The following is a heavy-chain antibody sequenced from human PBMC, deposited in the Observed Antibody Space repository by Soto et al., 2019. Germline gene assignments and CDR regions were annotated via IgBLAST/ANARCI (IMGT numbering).Heavy chain of an antibody. CDR3: ASREYSSSWGVPAEYFKH. V-gene: IGHV4-34*01. CDR2: INHSGST. D-gene: IGHD6-13*01. J-gene: IGHJ1*01. Sequence: PSETLSLTCAVYGGSFSGYYWSWIRQPPGKGLEWIGEINHSGSTNYNPSLKSRVTISVDTSKNQFSLKLSSVTAADTAVYYCASREYSSSWGVPAEYFKHWGQGTQVTVSS. CDR1: GGSFSGYY.